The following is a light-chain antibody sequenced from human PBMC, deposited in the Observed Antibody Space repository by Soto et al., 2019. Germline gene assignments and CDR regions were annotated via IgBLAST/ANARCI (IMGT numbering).Light chain of an antibody. CDR2: EAR. CDR1: SNDVGANNY. V-gene: IGLV2-14*01. Sequence: QSALTQPASVSGSPGQSITISCTGTSNDVGANNYVSWYQHHPGKAPKILIHEARNRPSGVSNRFSGSKSGNTASLTISGLQAEDESEYYCTSYTSTSTLVFGGGTKLTVL. J-gene: IGLJ2*01. CDR3: TSYTSTSTLV.